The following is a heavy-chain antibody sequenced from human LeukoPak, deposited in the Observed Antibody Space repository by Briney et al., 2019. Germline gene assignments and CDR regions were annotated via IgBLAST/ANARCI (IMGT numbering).Heavy chain of an antibody. D-gene: IGHD1-26*01. J-gene: IGHJ3*02. CDR1: GFTFSSYA. CDR2: IYSGGST. V-gene: IGHV3-53*01. Sequence: GGSLRLSCAASGFTFSSYAMSWVRQAPGKGLEWVSVIYSGGSTYYADSVKGRFTIFRDNSKNTLYLQMNSLRAEDTAVYYCAREGSGSLQSGFDIWGQGTMVTVSS. CDR3: AREGSGSLQSGFDI.